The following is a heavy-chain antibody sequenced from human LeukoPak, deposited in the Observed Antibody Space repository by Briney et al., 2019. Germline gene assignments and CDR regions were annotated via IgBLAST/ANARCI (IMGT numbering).Heavy chain of an antibody. J-gene: IGHJ4*02. CDR3: ARDRNWNYDY. CDR1: GFTFSDYT. D-gene: IGHD1-7*01. Sequence: GGSLRLSCAASGFTFSDYTMHWVRQAPGKGLEWVSSIGGSGDSIYYADSVKGRFTISRDNAKNSLDLQMNSLRAEDTAVYYCARDRNWNYDYWGQGTLVTVSS. V-gene: IGHV3-21*01. CDR2: IGGSGDSI.